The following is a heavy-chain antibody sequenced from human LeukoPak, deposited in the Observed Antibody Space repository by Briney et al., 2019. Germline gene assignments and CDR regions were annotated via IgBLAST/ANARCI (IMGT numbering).Heavy chain of an antibody. CDR2: ISGGGGTT. D-gene: IGHD3-22*01. V-gene: IGHV3-23*01. CDR1: GFTFCNYA. CDR3: AKDRVYYFDSSGYSCDY. Sequence: GGSLRLSCAASGFTFCNYAMSWVRQAPGKGLEWVSGISGGGGTTYYADSVKGRFTISRDNSKNTLYLQMHSLRAEDTAVYYCAKDRVYYFDSSGYSCDYWGQGSLVTVSS. J-gene: IGHJ4*02.